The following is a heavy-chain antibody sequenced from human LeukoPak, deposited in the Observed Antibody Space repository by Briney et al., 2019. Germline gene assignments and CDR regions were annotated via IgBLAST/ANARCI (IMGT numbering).Heavy chain of an antibody. Sequence: PGGSLRLSCAASGFTFSSYAMSWVRQAPGKGLEWVAAISGSGGSTYYADSVKGRFTISRDNSKNTLYLQMNSLRAEDTAVYYCAKMIVVVTGYFQHWGQGTLVTVSS. J-gene: IGHJ1*01. CDR3: AKMIVVVTGYFQH. D-gene: IGHD3-22*01. V-gene: IGHV3-23*01. CDR2: ISGSGGST. CDR1: GFTFSSYA.